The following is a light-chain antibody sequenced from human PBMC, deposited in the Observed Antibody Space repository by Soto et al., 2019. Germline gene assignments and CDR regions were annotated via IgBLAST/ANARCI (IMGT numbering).Light chain of an antibody. CDR3: QQYNNWPPL. CDR2: GAS. J-gene: IGKJ2*01. CDR1: QSVSSN. Sequence: EIVMTQSPATLSVSPGERATLSCRASQSVSSNLAWYQQKPGQAPRLLIYGASTRATGIPARFSGSGSGTEFTLTISSLQSEDCAVYYCQQYNNWPPLFGQGTKLEI. V-gene: IGKV3-15*01.